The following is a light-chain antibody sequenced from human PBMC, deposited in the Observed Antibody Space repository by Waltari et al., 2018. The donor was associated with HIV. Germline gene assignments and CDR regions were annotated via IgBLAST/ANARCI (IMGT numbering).Light chain of an antibody. V-gene: IGLV1-47*01. Sequence: QSVLTQPPSASGTPGQRVTISCSGSRSNIGSNYVYWYQQLPGTAPKLLIYRNNQRPSGGPDRFSGSKSGTSASLAISGLRSEDEADYYCAAWGDSLSSYVFGTGTEVTVL. J-gene: IGLJ1*01. CDR3: AAWGDSLSSYV. CDR1: RSNIGSNY. CDR2: RNN.